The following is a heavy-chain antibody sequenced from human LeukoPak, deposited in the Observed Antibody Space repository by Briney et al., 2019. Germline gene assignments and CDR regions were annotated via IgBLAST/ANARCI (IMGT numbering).Heavy chain of an antibody. D-gene: IGHD6-19*01. CDR1: GFTVSSNY. CDR2: ISGSGGST. V-gene: IGHV3-23*01. Sequence: PGGSLRLSCAASGFTVSSNYMSWVRQAPGKGLEWVSAISGSGGSTYYADSVKGRFTISRDNSKNTPYLQMNSLRAEDTAVYYCAKDRDSSGWYLYYYYYGMDVWGQGTTVTVSS. J-gene: IGHJ6*02. CDR3: AKDRDSSGWYLYYYYYGMDV.